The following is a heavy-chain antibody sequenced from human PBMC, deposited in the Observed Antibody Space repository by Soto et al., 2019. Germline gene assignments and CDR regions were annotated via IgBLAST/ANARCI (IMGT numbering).Heavy chain of an antibody. CDR2: ISASGTSS. Sequence: PRGSLRLSCAASGFTFSSYAMTWVRQAPGKGLEWVSAISASGTSSYYADSVKGRFTISRDSSKNTLWLQMSSLRVEDTAVYYCAKSSSGWHEKSFDYWGQGTLVTVSS. V-gene: IGHV3-23*01. J-gene: IGHJ4*02. D-gene: IGHD6-19*01. CDR3: AKSSSGWHEKSFDY. CDR1: GFTFSSYA.